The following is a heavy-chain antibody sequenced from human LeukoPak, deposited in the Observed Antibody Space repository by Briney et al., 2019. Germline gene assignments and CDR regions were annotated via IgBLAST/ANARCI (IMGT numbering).Heavy chain of an antibody. Sequence: ASVKVSCKASGYTFTSYAMNWVRQAPGQGLEWMGIINPSGGSTNYAQKFQGRVTMTWDTSTSTVYMELSSLRSEDTAVYYCARGPRITMVRGGQWYYYMDVWGKGTTVTISS. CDR3: ARGPRITMVRGGQWYYYMDV. CDR1: GYTFTSYA. V-gene: IGHV1-46*01. CDR2: INPSGGST. D-gene: IGHD3-10*01. J-gene: IGHJ6*03.